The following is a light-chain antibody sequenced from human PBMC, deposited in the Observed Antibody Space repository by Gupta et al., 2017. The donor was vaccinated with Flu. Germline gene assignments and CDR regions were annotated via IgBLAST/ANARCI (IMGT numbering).Light chain of an antibody. J-gene: IGKJ1*01. CDR1: QTLLHTTGYNY. Sequence: DIVRTQCQLSLAFTPGKPASIPCRAIQTLLHTTGYNYLDWYLQRPGQSPQLLVYLGSKRASGVPDRFSGSGSGTNFTFKISRVEAEDVVVYYCKQALQTPWTFGQGTKVDI. V-gene: IGKV2-28*01. CDR3: KQALQTPWT. CDR2: LGS.